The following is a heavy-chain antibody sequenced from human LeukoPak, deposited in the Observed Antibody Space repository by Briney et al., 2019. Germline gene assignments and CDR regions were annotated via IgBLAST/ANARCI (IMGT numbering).Heavy chain of an antibody. CDR1: GFTFSSYW. Sequence: GGSLRLSCAASGFTFSSYWMSWVRQAPGKGLEWVANIKHDGSEKYYVDSVKGRFTISRDNAKNSLYLQMNSLRAEDTAVYYCARIILTRITMVRGVIGGFDYWGQGTLVTVSS. CDR3: ARIILTRITMVRGVIGGFDY. V-gene: IGHV3-7*01. J-gene: IGHJ4*02. D-gene: IGHD3-10*01. CDR2: IKHDGSEK.